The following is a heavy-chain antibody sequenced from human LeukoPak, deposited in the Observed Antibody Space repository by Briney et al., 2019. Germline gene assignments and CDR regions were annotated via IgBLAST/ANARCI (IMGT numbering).Heavy chain of an antibody. Sequence: PGGSLRLSCAASGFTFSSYRMNWVRQAPGKGLEWVSSISSSSSFIYYADSVKGRFTISRDNAKNSLYLQMNSLRAEDTAVYYCARDLGYCSSTSCQQAYYFDYWGQGTLVTVSS. CDR1: GFTFSSYR. V-gene: IGHV3-21*01. CDR3: ARDLGYCSSTSCQQAYYFDY. D-gene: IGHD2-2*01. J-gene: IGHJ4*02. CDR2: ISSSSSFI.